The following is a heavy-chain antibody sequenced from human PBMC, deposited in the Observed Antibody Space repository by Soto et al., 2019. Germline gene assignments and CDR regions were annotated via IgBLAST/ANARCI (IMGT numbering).Heavy chain of an antibody. V-gene: IGHV3-30*18. CDR1: GFTFSSYG. J-gene: IGHJ4*02. D-gene: IGHD6-19*01. CDR2: ISYDGSNK. Sequence: GGSLRLSCAASGFTFSSYGMHWVRQAPGKGLEWVAVISYDGSNKYYADSVKGRLTISRDNSKNTLYLQMNSLRAEDTAVYYCAKDRSSGWYSGPDYWGQGTLVTVSS. CDR3: AKDRSSGWYSGPDY.